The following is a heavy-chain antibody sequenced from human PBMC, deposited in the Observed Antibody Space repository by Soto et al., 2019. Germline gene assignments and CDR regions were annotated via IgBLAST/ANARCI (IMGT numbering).Heavy chain of an antibody. V-gene: IGHV3-23*01. CDR2: ITDSGGDT. D-gene: IGHD3-3*01. Sequence: EVHLLESGGGLENPGGSLRLSCAASGFTFNNYAMAWVRQAPGKGLDWVAAITDSGGDTFHADSVKGRFTISRDNSRNTLDLQMDSLRAEDTALYYCAKGSAGFRPYYFDSWGQGTLVTVSS. J-gene: IGHJ4*02. CDR1: GFTFNNYA. CDR3: AKGSAGFRPYYFDS.